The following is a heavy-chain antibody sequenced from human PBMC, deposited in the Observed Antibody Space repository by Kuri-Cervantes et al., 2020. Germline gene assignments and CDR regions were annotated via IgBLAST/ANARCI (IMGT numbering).Heavy chain of an antibody. CDR2: IIPTFGTA. CDR1: GGTFSSYA. D-gene: IGHD3-10*01. CDR3: ARDQPWFGELLLSPGIPGPI. Sequence: SVKVSCKASGGTFSSYAISWVRQAPGQGLEWMGGIIPTFGTANYAQKFQGRVTITADKSTSTAYMELRSLRSDDTAVYYCARDQPWFGELLLSPGIPGPIWGQGTMVTVSS. V-gene: IGHV1-69*06. J-gene: IGHJ3*02.